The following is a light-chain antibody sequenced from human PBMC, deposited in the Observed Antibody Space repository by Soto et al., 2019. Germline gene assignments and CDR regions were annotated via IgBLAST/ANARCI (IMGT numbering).Light chain of an antibody. CDR1: RSISDW. J-gene: IGKJ2*01. Sequence: LSPSVGDRVTITCRASRSISDWLAWYQQKPGRAPKLLIHSASALPSGVTSRFSGSGSGAEFTLTMIGLQPEDGARDYSQLGHSPPYTFGEGAKL. V-gene: IGKV1-39*01. CDR2: SAS. CDR3: QLGHSPPYT.